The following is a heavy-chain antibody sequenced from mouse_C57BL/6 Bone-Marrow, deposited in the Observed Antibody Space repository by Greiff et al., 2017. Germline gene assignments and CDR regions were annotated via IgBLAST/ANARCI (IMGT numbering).Heavy chain of an antibody. Sequence: QVQLQQPGAELVMPGASVKLSCKASGYTFTSYWMHWVKQRPGQGLEWIGEIDPSDSYTNYNQKFKGKSTLTVDKSSSTAYMQLSSLTSEDSAVYYCARHGSSPYYFDYWGKGTTLTVS. V-gene: IGHV1-69*01. J-gene: IGHJ2*01. CDR3: ARHGSSPYYFDY. CDR2: IDPSDSYT. CDR1: GYTFTSYW. D-gene: IGHD1-1*01.